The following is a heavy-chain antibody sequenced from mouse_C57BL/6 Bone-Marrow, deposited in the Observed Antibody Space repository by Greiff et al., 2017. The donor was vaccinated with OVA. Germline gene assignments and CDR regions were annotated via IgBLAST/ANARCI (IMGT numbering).Heavy chain of an antibody. Sequence: QVQLQQPGAELVMPGASVKLSCKASGYTFTSYWMHWVKQRPGQGLEWIGEIDPSDSYTNYNQKFKGKSTLTVDKSSSTAYMQLSSLTSEDSAVYDGARDAPLYDGDYDWYFDGWGTGTTVTVSS. V-gene: IGHV1-69*01. D-gene: IGHD2-3*01. CDR2: IDPSDSYT. CDR1: GYTFTSYW. CDR3: ARDAPLYDGDYDWYFDG. J-gene: IGHJ1*03.